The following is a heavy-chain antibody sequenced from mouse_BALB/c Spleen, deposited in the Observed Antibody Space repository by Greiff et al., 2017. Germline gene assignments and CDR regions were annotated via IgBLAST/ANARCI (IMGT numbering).Heavy chain of an antibody. D-gene: IGHD2-10*02. J-gene: IGHJ2*01. CDR3: AREGGYGTSGVDY. Sequence: VQLQQSGAELVKPGASVKLSCKASGYTFTSYWMHWVKQRPGQGLEWIGEINPSNGRTNYNEKFKSKATLTVDKSSSTAYMQLSSMTSEDSAVYDCAREGGYGTSGVDYWGQGTTLTVAS. V-gene: IGHV1S81*02. CDR1: GYTFTSYW. CDR2: INPSNGRT.